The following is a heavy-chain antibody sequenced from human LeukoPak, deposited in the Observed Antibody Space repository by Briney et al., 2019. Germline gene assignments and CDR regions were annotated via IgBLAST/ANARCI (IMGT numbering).Heavy chain of an antibody. J-gene: IGHJ4*02. Sequence: GASVKVSCKASGYTFTSYGISWVRQAPGQGLEWMGWISAYNGNTSYAQKLQGRVTMTTDTSTSTAYMELRSLRSDDTAVYYCARGGYSGYEQSGQWILSPSVYWGQGTLVTVSS. V-gene: IGHV1-18*01. D-gene: IGHD5-12*01. CDR1: GYTFTSYG. CDR2: ISAYNGNT. CDR3: ARGGYSGYEQSGQWILSPSVY.